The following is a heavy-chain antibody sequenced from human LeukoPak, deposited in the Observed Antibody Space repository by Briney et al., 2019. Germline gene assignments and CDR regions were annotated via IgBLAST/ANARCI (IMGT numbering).Heavy chain of an antibody. V-gene: IGHV3-30*02. CDR2: IRYDGSNK. Sequence: GGSLRLSCAASGFTFSSYWMSWVRQAPGKGLEWVAFIRYDGSNKYYADSVKGRFTISRDNSKNTLYLQMNSLRAEDTAVYYCAKDRRSFHGSDYWGQGTLVTVSS. CDR3: AKDRRSFHGSDY. CDR1: GFTFSSYW. D-gene: IGHD6-25*01. J-gene: IGHJ4*02.